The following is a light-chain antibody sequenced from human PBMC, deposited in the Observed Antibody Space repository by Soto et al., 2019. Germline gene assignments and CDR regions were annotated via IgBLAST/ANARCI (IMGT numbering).Light chain of an antibody. CDR1: QSLENSDGKTY. Sequence: VVVTQSPLSLHVTLGQSASISCRSSQSLENSDGKTYLSWFKQRPGQTPSLLIYTVSTRATGIPARFSGSGSGTEFTLTISSLQSEDFAVYFCQQYNDWPQTFGQGTKVDIK. J-gene: IGKJ1*01. CDR3: QQYNDWPQT. V-gene: IGKV2-30*01. CDR2: TVS.